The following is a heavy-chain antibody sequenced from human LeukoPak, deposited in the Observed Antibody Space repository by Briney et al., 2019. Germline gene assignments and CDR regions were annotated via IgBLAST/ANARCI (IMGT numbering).Heavy chain of an antibody. CDR2: IYWNDNK. J-gene: IGHJ1*01. V-gene: IGHV2-5*01. Sequence: SGPTLVNPTQTLTLTCTFSGFSLSRNTVGVGWIRQPPGRALEWLASIYWNDNKRYRPSLRDRVTITKDTSKNQVVLTMTNMDPVDTATYYCAHRGVVREKYFLHWGQGTLVTAS. CDR1: GFSLSRNTVG. D-gene: IGHD3-10*01. CDR3: AHRGVVREKYFLH.